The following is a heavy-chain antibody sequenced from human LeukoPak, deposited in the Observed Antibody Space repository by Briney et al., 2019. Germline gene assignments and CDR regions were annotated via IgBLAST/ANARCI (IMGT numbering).Heavy chain of an antibody. J-gene: IGHJ4*02. CDR1: GFAFSSYW. CDR3: ARDTAMVDFDY. D-gene: IGHD5-18*01. CDR2: INSDGSST. V-gene: IGHV3-74*01. Sequence: GGSLRLSCAASGFAFSSYWMHWVRQAPGKGLVWVSRINSDGSSTSYADSVKGRFTISRDNAKNTLYLQMNSLRAEDTAVYYCARDTAMVDFDYWGQGTLVTVSS.